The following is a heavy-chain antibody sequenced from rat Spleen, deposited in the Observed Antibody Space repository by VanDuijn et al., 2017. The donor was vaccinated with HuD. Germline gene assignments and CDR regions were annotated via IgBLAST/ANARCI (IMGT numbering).Heavy chain of an antibody. V-gene: IGHV3-1*01. CDR2: ITYSGTT. D-gene: IGHD1-1*01. CDR3: ARWDYYSPRWYFDF. CDR1: DYSITSNY. Sequence: EVQLQESGPGLVKPSQSLSLTCSVTDYSITSNYWGWIRKFPGNKMEWMGFITYSGTTTYNPSLKSRISITRDISKNQFFLQVNSVTTEDTATYYCARWDYYSPRWYFDFWGPGTMVTVSS. J-gene: IGHJ1*01.